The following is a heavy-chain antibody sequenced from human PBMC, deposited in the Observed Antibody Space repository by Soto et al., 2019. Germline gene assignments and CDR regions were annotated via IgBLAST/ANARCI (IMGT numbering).Heavy chain of an antibody. V-gene: IGHV3-48*03. CDR3: ARDPAIYSGNFDYGLDV. Sequence: EVQLVESGGGLVQAGGSLRLFCAVSGFTFSRYEMNWVRQAPGKGREWVSYIGTSGKTIYYADSVRGRFTISRDNAKNSLYLQMNYLRAEDTAVYYCARDPAIYSGNFDYGLDVWGQGTTVTVSS. D-gene: IGHD4-4*01. CDR1: GFTFSRYE. J-gene: IGHJ6*02. CDR2: IGTSGKTI.